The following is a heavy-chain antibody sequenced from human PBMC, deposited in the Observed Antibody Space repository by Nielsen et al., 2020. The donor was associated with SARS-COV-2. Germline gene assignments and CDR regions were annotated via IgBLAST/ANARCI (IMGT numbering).Heavy chain of an antibody. D-gene: IGHD3-10*01. Sequence: LSLTCAASGFTFSSYSMNWVRQAPGKGLEWVSSISSSSSYIYYADSVKGRFTISRDNAKNSLYLQMNSLRAEDTAVYYCARASITMVAFDYWGQGTLVTVSS. CDR2: ISSSSSYI. CDR1: GFTFSSYS. J-gene: IGHJ4*02. CDR3: ARASITMVAFDY. V-gene: IGHV3-21*01.